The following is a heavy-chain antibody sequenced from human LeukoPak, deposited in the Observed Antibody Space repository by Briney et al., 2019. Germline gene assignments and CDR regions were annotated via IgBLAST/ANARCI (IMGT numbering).Heavy chain of an antibody. D-gene: IGHD3-10*01. V-gene: IGHV4-31*03. J-gene: IGHJ4*02. CDR2: TSYRDYT. Sequence: SETLSLTCTVSGGSIANTEDHWTWIRQHPGKGLEWIGYTSYRDYTDSNPSLKSRVTISLDTSKNQFSLKLRSVTAADTAVYYCAREPTQPLRFGEFHPFDNWGQGTLVTVSS. CDR1: GGSIANTEDH. CDR3: AREPTQPLRFGEFHPFDN.